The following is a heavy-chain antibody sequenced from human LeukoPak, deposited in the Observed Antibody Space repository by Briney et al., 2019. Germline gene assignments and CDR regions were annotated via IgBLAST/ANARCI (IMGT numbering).Heavy chain of an antibody. CDR3: AKDRRGPTVLKTFDY. J-gene: IGHJ4*02. D-gene: IGHD4-17*01. CDR1: GFTFSSYG. Sequence: GGSLRLSCAASGFTFSSYGMHWVRQAPGKGLEWVAVISYDGSNKYYADSVKGRFTISRDNSKNTLHLQMNSLRAEDTAVYYCAKDRRGPTVLKTFDYWGQGTLVTVSS. V-gene: IGHV3-30*18. CDR2: ISYDGSNK.